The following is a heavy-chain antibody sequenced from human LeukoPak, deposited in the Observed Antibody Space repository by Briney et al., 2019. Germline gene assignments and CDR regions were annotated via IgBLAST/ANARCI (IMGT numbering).Heavy chain of an antibody. D-gene: IGHD2-21*02. CDR2: IYYSGST. CDR1: GGSISSGGYY. J-gene: IGHJ4*02. Sequence: SETLSLTCTVSGGSISSGGYYWSWIRQHPGKGLEWIGYIYYSGSTYYSPSLKSRVTISVDTSKNQFSLKLSSVTAADTAVYYCARAAHIVVVTAIYYFDYWGQGTLVTVSS. CDR3: ARAAHIVVVTAIYYFDY. V-gene: IGHV4-31*03.